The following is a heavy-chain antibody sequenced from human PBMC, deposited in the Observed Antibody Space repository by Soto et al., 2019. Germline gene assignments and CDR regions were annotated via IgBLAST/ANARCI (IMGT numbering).Heavy chain of an antibody. V-gene: IGHV1-69*04. CDR1: GGTFSSYA. CDR2: IIPVLRMS. Sequence: SVKVSCKASGGTFSSYAISWVRQAPGQGLEWMGRIIPVLRMSTYASKFQGRVSLIADTSTNTVYMDLSGLRSDDTAMYHCATTLYGSGTYYSSYPPLFWGQGTLVTVPS. J-gene: IGHJ4*02. D-gene: IGHD3-10*01. CDR3: ATTLYGSGTYYSSYPPLF.